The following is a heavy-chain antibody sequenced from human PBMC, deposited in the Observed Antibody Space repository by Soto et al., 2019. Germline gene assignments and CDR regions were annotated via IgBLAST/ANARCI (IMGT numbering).Heavy chain of an antibody. V-gene: IGHV4-39*01. CDR1: GGSISSSSYY. CDR3: VRPPYDILTGYYSAVAFDI. D-gene: IGHD3-9*01. Sequence: QLQLQESGPGLVKPSETLSLTCTVSGGSISSSSYYWGWIRQPPGKGLEWIGSIYYSGSTYYNPSLQSRVTISVDTSKNQFSLKLSSVTAADTAVYYCVRPPYDILTGYYSAVAFDIWGQGTMVTVSS. CDR2: IYYSGST. J-gene: IGHJ3*02.